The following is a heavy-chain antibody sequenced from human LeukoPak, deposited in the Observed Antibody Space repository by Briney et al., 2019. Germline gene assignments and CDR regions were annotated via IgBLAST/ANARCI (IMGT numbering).Heavy chain of an antibody. D-gene: IGHD3-10*01. CDR3: ASHQYGSGSYYHDY. CDR1: GGSISSGTYY. J-gene: IGHJ4*02. V-gene: IGHV4-61*02. Sequence: SETLSLTCSVSGGSISSGTYYWNWIRQPAGRGLEWIGRFYTGGGTNYNPSLKSRVTISVDTSKNQFSLRLSSATAADTAVYYCASHQYGSGSYYHDYWGQGALVTVSS. CDR2: FYTGGGT.